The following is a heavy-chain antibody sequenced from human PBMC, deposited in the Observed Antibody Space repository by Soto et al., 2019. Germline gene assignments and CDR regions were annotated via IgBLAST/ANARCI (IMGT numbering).Heavy chain of an antibody. CDR2: ISWNSGTI. J-gene: IGHJ6*02. CDR3: SKSTAATANGMGF. D-gene: IGHD2-15*01. CDR1: GFSFDDYA. Sequence: EVQVVESGGGLVQPGRSLRLSCAASGFSFDDYAMHWVRQAPGKGLAWVSGISWNSGTIGYADSVKGRFTISRDNGMTTDYLQLTSRNDDYAGLYYWSKSTAATANGMGFWGQGTTVTVSS. V-gene: IGHV3-9*01.